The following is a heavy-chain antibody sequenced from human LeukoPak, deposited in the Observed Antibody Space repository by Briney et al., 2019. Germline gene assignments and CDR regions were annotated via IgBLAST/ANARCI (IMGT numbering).Heavy chain of an antibody. Sequence: GGSLRLSCAASGFTFSSYGMNWVRQAPGKGLEWVSSISSSSSYIYYADSVKGRFTISRDNAKNSLYLQMNSLRAEDTAVYYCARDTPYYYDSSGIDAFDIWGQGTMVTVSS. V-gene: IGHV3-21*01. CDR3: ARDTPYYYDSSGIDAFDI. CDR1: GFTFSSYG. D-gene: IGHD3-22*01. J-gene: IGHJ3*02. CDR2: ISSSSSYI.